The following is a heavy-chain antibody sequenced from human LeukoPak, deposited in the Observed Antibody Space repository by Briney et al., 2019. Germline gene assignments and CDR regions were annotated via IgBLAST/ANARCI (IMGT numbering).Heavy chain of an antibody. Sequence: SETLSLTCTVSGGSISSYYWSWIRQPPGKGLEWIGYIYYSGSTNYNPSLKSRVTISVDTSKDQFSLKLSSVTAADTAVYYCARPGGPNNWYFDLWGRGTLVTVSS. V-gene: IGHV4-59*08. CDR3: ARPGGPNNWYFDL. D-gene: IGHD4/OR15-4a*01. J-gene: IGHJ2*01. CDR1: GGSISSYY. CDR2: IYYSGST.